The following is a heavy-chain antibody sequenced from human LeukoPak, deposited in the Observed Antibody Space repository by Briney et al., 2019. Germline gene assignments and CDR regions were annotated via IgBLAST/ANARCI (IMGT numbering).Heavy chain of an antibody. Sequence: GSLRLSCAASGFTFSSYAMSWVRQAPGKGLEWVSAISGSGGSTYYADSVKGRFTISRDNSKNTLYLQMNSLRAEDTAVYYCAKVSYLSDLPNWFDPWGQGTLVTVSS. CDR1: GFTFSSYA. V-gene: IGHV3-23*01. CDR2: ISGSGGST. CDR3: AKVSYLSDLPNWFDP. D-gene: IGHD3-10*01. J-gene: IGHJ5*02.